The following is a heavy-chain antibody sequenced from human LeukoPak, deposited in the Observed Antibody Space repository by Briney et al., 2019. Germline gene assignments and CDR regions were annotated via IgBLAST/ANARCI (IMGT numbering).Heavy chain of an antibody. D-gene: IGHD6-19*01. V-gene: IGHV1-18*01. CDR3: ARDAQPDLPGIAVAGRGWFDP. CDR1: GYTFTSYG. CDR2: ISADNGNT. Sequence: ASVKVSCKASGYTFTSYGISWVRQAPGQGLEWMGWISADNGNTNYAQKVQGRVTMTTDTSTSTAYMELRSLRSDDTAVYYCARDAQPDLPGIAVAGRGWFDPWGQGTLVTVSS. J-gene: IGHJ5*02.